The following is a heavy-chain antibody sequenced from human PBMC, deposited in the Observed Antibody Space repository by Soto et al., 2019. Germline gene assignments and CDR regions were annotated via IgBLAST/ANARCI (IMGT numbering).Heavy chain of an antibody. CDR2: ISGSGFKK. J-gene: IGHJ5*02. D-gene: IGHD1-26*01. CDR1: GFIFENFG. CDR3: AKNQGVELVPLATVDWFDP. V-gene: IGHV3-23*01. Sequence: SLRLSCAASGFIFENFGMSWVRQAPGKGLEWISSISGSGFKKYYADSVKGRFTISRDNSKSTVYLELNNLSAEDTAVYHCAKNQGVELVPLATVDWFDPWGQGSVVTVSS.